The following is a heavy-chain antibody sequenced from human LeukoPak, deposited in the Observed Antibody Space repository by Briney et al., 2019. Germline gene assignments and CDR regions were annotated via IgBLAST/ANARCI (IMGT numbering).Heavy chain of an antibody. CDR1: GYTFTGYY. D-gene: IGHD1-14*01. J-gene: IGHJ6*03. CDR2: INPNSGGT. Sequence: ASVKVSCKASGYTFTGYYMHWVRQAPGQGLEWMGWINPNSGGTNYAQKFQGRVTMTRDTSISTAYMELSRLRSDDTAVYYCARDQPPGSSYYYYYMAVWGKGTTVTVSS. V-gene: IGHV1-2*02. CDR3: ARDQPPGSSYYYYYMAV.